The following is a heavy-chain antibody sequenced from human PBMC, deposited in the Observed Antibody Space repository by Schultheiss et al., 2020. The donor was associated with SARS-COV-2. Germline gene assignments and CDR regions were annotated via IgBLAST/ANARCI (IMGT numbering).Heavy chain of an antibody. CDR1: GGSISSSSYY. Sequence: SETLSLTCTVSGGSISSSSYYWSWLRQPPGKGLEWIGYIYYSGSTNYNPSLKSRVTISVDTSKNQFSLKLSSVTAADTAVYYCARSRTPVPLYWGQGTLVTVSS. V-gene: IGHV4-61*05. J-gene: IGHJ4*02. CDR2: IYYSGST. CDR3: ARSRTPVPLY. D-gene: IGHD4-23*01.